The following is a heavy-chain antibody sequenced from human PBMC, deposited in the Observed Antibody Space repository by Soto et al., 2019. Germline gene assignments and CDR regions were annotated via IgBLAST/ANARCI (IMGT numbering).Heavy chain of an antibody. V-gene: IGHV3-30-3*01. CDR2: ISYDGSNK. J-gene: IGHJ5*02. D-gene: IGHD1-26*01. Sequence: GGSLRLSCAASGFTFSSYAMHWVRQAPGKGLEWVAVISYDGSNKYYADSVKGRFTISRDNSKNTLYLQMNSLRAEDTAVYYCARGRVGATSWFDPWGQGTLVTVSS. CDR3: ARGRVGATSWFDP. CDR1: GFTFSSYA.